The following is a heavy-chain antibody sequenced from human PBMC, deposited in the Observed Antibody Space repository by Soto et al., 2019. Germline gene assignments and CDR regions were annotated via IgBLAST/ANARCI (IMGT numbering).Heavy chain of an antibody. J-gene: IGHJ4*02. CDR2: IYTSGST. D-gene: IGHD2-2*01. CDR1: GGSISSYY. V-gene: IGHV4-4*07. Sequence: SETLSLTCTVSGGSISSYYWSWIRQPAGKGLECIGRIYTSGSTDYNPSLKSRVTMSVDTSKNQFSLKLSSVTAADTAVYYCARGHCTSTSCYPSDYWGQGALVTVSS. CDR3: ARGHCTSTSCYPSDY.